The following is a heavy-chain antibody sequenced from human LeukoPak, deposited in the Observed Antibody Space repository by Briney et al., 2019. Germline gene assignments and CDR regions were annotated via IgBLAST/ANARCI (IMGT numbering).Heavy chain of an antibody. Sequence: ASVKVSCKVSGYTLTELSMHWVRQAPGKGLEWMGGFDPEDGETIYAQKFQGRVTMTEDTSTDTAYMELSSLRSEDTAVYYCAFLRPKDQLLEVFDYWGQGTLVTVSS. J-gene: IGHJ4*02. V-gene: IGHV1-24*01. CDR1: GYTLTELS. CDR2: FDPEDGET. CDR3: AFLRPKDQLLEVFDY. D-gene: IGHD2-2*01.